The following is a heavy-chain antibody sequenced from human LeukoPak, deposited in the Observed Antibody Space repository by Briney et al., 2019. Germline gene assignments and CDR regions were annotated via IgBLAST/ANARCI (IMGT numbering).Heavy chain of an antibody. V-gene: IGHV3-7*01. CDR2: IKQDGSEK. CDR1: GVTFSSFW. Sequence: GGSLRLSCAASGVTFSSFWMTWVRQAPGKGLEWVANIKQDGSEKYYVDSVRGRFTISRDNATNSLYLQMNSLRAEDTAVYYCARDLNYFDYWGQGTLVTVSS. J-gene: IGHJ4*02. CDR3: ARDLNYFDY.